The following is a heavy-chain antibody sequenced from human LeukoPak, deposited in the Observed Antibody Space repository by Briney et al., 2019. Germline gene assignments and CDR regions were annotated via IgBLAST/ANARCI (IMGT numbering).Heavy chain of an antibody. V-gene: IGHV3-23*01. J-gene: IGHJ3*01. Sequence: GGSLRLSCAASGFTFRNFAMNWVRQAPGKGLEWVSVVSGDAGTIHYADSVKGRFTISRGNSKNTLYLQMKSLRAEDTAIYYCAKGWSGYFRSPFDLWGQGTMVTVSS. CDR3: AKGWSGYFRSPFDL. CDR1: GFTFRNFA. D-gene: IGHD3-3*01. CDR2: VSGDAGTI.